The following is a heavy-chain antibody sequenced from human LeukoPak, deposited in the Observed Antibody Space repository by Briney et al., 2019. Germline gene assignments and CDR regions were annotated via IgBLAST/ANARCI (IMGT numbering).Heavy chain of an antibody. D-gene: IGHD3-22*01. CDR3: AREYYYDSSGYYTPAD. CDR1: GYSFTSYW. J-gene: IGHJ4*02. V-gene: IGHV5-51*01. Sequence: GESLKISCKGSGYSFTSYWIGWVRQMPGKGLEWMGIIYPGDSDTRYSPSFQGQVTISADKSISTAYLQWSSLKASDTAMYYCAREYYYDSSGYYTPADWGQGTLVTVSS. CDR2: IYPGDSDT.